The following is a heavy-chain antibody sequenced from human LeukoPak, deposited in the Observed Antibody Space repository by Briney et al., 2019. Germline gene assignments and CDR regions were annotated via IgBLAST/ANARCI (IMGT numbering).Heavy chain of an antibody. V-gene: IGHV3-21*01. CDR2: ISSSSSYI. Sequence: KPGGSLRLSCAASGFTLSSYSMNWVRQAPGKGLEWVSSISSSSSYIYYADSVKGRFTISRDNAKNSLYLQMNSLRAEDTAVYYCARGIAVADPFDYWGQGTLVTVSS. D-gene: IGHD6-19*01. J-gene: IGHJ4*02. CDR3: ARGIAVADPFDY. CDR1: GFTLSSYS.